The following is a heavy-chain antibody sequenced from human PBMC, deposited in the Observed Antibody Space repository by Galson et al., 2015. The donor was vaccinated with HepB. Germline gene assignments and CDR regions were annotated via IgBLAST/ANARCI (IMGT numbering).Heavy chain of an antibody. CDR3: ARSPLRFLDWLPYYDYYYMDV. CDR2: MNTNTGKP. CDR1: GYTFTDYV. J-gene: IGHJ6*03. V-gene: IGHV7-4-1*02. D-gene: IGHD3-3*01. Sequence: SVKLSCKASGYTFTDYVINWVRQAPGQGLERVGWMNTNTGKPTYAPGFAGRFVFSLDTSVTTSYLQISCLETDDTAVYYCARSPLRFLDWLPYYDYYYMDVWGEGTTVTVSS.